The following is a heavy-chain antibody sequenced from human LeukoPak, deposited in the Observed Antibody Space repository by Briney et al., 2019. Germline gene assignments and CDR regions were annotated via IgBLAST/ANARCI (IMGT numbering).Heavy chain of an antibody. CDR3: ARGVGSYDVDY. CDR2: INHSGST. J-gene: IGHJ4*02. CDR1: GGSFSGYY. V-gene: IGHV4-34*01. D-gene: IGHD3-16*01. Sequence: MASETLSLTCAVYGGSFSGYYWSWIRQPPGKGLEWIGEINHSGSTNYNPSLKSRVTISVDTSKNQFSLKLSSVTAADTAVYYCARGVGSYDVDYWGQGTLVTVSS.